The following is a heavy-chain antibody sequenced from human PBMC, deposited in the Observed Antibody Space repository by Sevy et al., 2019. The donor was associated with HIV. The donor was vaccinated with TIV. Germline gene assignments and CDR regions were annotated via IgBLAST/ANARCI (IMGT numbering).Heavy chain of an antibody. CDR2: ISSSSSTI. CDR1: GFTFSSYS. Sequence: GGSLRLSCAASGFTFSSYSMNWVRQAPGKGLEWVSYISSSSSTIYYADSVKGRFTISRDNAKNSLYLQMNSLRDEDTAVYYCARAGYYDFWSGYYSYYYYYIDVWGKGTTVTVSS. CDR3: ARAGYYDFWSGYYSYYYYYIDV. J-gene: IGHJ6*03. D-gene: IGHD3-3*01. V-gene: IGHV3-48*02.